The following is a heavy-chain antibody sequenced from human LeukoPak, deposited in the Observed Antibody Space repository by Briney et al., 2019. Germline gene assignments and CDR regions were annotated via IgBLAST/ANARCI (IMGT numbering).Heavy chain of an antibody. CDR1: GVTFRGYV. J-gene: IGHJ4*02. Sequence: GGSLRLSSADSGVTFRGYVMSWGRQAPGKGLGGGSAIMGSGGSTHYADSAKGRFTISRDNSQNTRYMQKNSLLAQATAVYYCAKDQKKVVPAATERYWGQGTLVPVSS. CDR3: AKDQKKVVPAATERY. D-gene: IGHD2-2*01. V-gene: IGHV3-23*01. CDR2: IMGSGGST.